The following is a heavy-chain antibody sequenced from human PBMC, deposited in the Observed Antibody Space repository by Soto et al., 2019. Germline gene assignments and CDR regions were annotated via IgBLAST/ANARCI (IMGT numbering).Heavy chain of an antibody. CDR2: ISGSGGSA. J-gene: IGHJ4*02. V-gene: IGHV3-23*01. D-gene: IGHD6-19*01. CDR1: GFTFSSYA. CDR3: ARRTSGWYLDY. Sequence: EAQLLESGGGLVQPGGSLRLSCAASGFTFSSYAMSWVRQAPGKGLEWVSTISGSGGSAYYADSVKGRFTISRDNSKNTLYLQMNSLRAEDTAVFYCARRTSGWYLDYWGQGTLVTVSS.